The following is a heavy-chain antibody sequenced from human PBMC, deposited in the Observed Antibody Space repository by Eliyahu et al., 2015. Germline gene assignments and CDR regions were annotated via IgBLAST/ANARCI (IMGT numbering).Heavy chain of an antibody. CDR3: AKDKLSSYWYFDL. D-gene: IGHD2-15*01. V-gene: IGHV3-23*01. CDR2: ISGSGGST. CDR1: GFPFSSYA. J-gene: IGHJ2*01. Sequence: EVQLLESGGGLVQPGGSLRLSCAASGFPFSSYAMSWVRQAPGKGLEWVSAISGSGGSTYYADSVKGRFTISRDNSKNTLYLQMNSLRAEDTAVYYCAKDKLSSYWYFDLWGRGTLVTVSS.